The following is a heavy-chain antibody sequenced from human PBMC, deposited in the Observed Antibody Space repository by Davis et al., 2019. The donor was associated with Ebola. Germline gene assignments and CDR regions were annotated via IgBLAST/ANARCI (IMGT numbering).Heavy chain of an antibody. CDR3: TSPGGMVQGVSDADY. V-gene: IGHV3-73*01. CDR1: GFTFSGST. D-gene: IGHD3-10*01. CDR2: IRSKANSYAT. Sequence: GGSLRLSCAASGFTFSGSTMHWVRQASGKGLEWVGRIRSKANSYATAYAASVKGRFTISRDDSKNTAYLQMNSLKTEDTAVYYCTSPGGMVQGVSDADYWGQGTLVTVSS. J-gene: IGHJ4*02.